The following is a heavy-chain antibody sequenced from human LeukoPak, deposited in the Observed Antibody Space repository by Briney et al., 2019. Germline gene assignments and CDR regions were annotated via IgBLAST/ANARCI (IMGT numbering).Heavy chain of an antibody. V-gene: IGHV1-46*01. Sequence: GASVKVSCKTSGYTFIGHYMHWVRQAPGQGLEWMGLINPSGGSTSYAQKFQGRVTMTRDTSTSTVYMELSSLRSEDTAVYYCARGPPLRYFDWLSSYNWFDPWGQGTLVTVSS. CDR3: ARGPPLRYFDWLSSYNWFDP. CDR2: INPSGGST. D-gene: IGHD3-9*01. J-gene: IGHJ5*02. CDR1: GYTFIGHY.